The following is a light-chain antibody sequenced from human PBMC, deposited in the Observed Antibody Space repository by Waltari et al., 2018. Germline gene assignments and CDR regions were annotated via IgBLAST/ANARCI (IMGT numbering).Light chain of an antibody. CDR3: QSYDTSLSGWV. CDR2: GDT. CDR1: SSNIGAGYD. J-gene: IGLJ3*02. V-gene: IGLV1-40*01. Sequence: QSVLTQPPSVSGAPGQRVTISCTGSSSNIGAGYDIHWYQQLPGKAPKLLIVGDTSRPSGLPDRFTGSESVTSASLAIAGLQAEDEADYYCQSYDTSLSGWVFGGGTKLTVL.